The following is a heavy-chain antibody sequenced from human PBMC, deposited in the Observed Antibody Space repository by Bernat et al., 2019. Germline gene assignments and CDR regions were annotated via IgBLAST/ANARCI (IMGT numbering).Heavy chain of an antibody. D-gene: IGHD3-22*01. J-gene: IGHJ3*02. V-gene: IGHV5-51*03. CDR2: IYPGDSDT. Sequence: EVQLVQSGAEVKKPGESLKISCKGSGYSFTSYWIGWVRQMPGKGLEWMGIIYPGDSDTRYSPSFQGQVTISADKSISTAYLQWSSLKASDTAMYYCARRLSYDSSGYYEGAFDIWGQGTMVTVSS. CDR1: GYSFTSYW. CDR3: ARRLSYDSSGYYEGAFDI.